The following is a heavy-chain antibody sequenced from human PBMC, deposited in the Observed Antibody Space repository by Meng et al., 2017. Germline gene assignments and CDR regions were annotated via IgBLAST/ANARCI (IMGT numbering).Heavy chain of an antibody. D-gene: IGHD6-13*01. CDR2: IDPNSGVT. Sequence: VQLWAEVKQPGASVKVSCTPSGYTFTAYYIHWVRQAPGQGLDWMGRIDPNSGVTEYAQKFQGRVTVTGDTSISTAYMELSRLRSDDTAIYYCVRDEDISAAGKLFGDYWGQGTLVTVSS. V-gene: IGHV1-2*06. CDR3: VRDEDISAAGKLFGDY. J-gene: IGHJ4*02. CDR1: GYTFTAYY.